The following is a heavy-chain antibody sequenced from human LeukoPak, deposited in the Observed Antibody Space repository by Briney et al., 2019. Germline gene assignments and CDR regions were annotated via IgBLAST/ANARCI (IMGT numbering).Heavy chain of an antibody. Sequence: PSETLSLICTVSGGSISSYYWSWIRQPPGKGLEWIGNIYYSGSTNYNPSLTSRLTISVDKSKNQFSLKLSSVTAADTAVYYCARGGYTGYDSPYVFDYWGQGTLVTVSS. D-gene: IGHD5-12*01. V-gene: IGHV4-59*01. CDR2: IYYSGST. J-gene: IGHJ4*02. CDR1: GGSISSYY. CDR3: ARGGYTGYDSPYVFDY.